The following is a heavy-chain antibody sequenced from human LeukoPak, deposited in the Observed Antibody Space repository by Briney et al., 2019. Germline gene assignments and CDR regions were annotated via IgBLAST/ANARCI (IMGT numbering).Heavy chain of an antibody. D-gene: IGHD6-19*01. CDR1: GGSISSYY. CDR2: IYYSGST. Sequence: SETLSLTCTVSGGSISSYYWSWIRQPPGKGLEWIGYIYYSGSTNYNPSLKSRVTISVDTSKNQFSLKLSSVTAADTAVYYCARDSGVADAPGVFDYWGQGTLVTVSS. V-gene: IGHV4-59*01. J-gene: IGHJ4*02. CDR3: ARDSGVADAPGVFDY.